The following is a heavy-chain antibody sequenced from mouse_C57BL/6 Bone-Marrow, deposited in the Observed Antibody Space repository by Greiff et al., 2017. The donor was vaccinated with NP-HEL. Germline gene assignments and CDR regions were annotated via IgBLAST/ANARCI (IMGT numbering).Heavy chain of an antibody. CDR3: ASPYDYDVAWFAY. CDR1: GFTFSSYG. V-gene: IGHV5-6*01. J-gene: IGHJ3*01. D-gene: IGHD2-4*01. CDR2: ICSGGCYT. Sequence: EVMLVESGGDLVKPGGSLKLSCAASGFTFSSYGMSCVRQTPAKRLECVATICSGGCYTSYPDSVKGRFTISRDNAKNTLYLQMSSLKSEDTAMYYCASPYDYDVAWFAYWGQGTLVTVSA.